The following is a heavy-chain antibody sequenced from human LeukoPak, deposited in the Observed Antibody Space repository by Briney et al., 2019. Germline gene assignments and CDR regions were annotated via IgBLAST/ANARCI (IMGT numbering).Heavy chain of an antibody. Sequence: PGGSLRLSCAASGFTFSSYSMNWVRQAPVKGLEWVSSISSSSSYIYYADSVKGRFTISRDNAKNSLYLQMNSLRAEDTAVYYCAKIGDSNFPFGYWGQGTLVTVSS. CDR3: AKIGDSNFPFGY. D-gene: IGHD4-4*01. J-gene: IGHJ4*02. CDR1: GFTFSSYS. V-gene: IGHV3-21*01. CDR2: ISSSSSYI.